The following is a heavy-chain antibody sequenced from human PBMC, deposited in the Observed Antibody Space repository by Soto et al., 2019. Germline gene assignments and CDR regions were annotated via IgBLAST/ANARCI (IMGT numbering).Heavy chain of an antibody. Sequence: PGGSLRLSCAASGFTFSSYAMGWVRQGPGKGLEWVAVVSIGGSTHYADSVRGRFTISRDNSKNTLSLQMNSLRADDTAVYYCAKDRAGDIYVAARSGLDYWGQGTLVTVSS. CDR3: AKDRAGDIYVAARSGLDY. CDR2: VSIGGST. CDR1: GFTFSSYA. D-gene: IGHD3-3*01. J-gene: IGHJ4*02. V-gene: IGHV3-23*01.